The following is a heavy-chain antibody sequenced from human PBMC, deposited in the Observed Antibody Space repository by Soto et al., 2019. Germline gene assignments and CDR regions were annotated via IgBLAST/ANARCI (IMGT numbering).Heavy chain of an antibody. J-gene: IGHJ5*01. CDR2: FSNSGDST. CDR1: GFTFSGYA. V-gene: IGHV3-23*01. CDR3: AKHDRGASSWFDS. Sequence: GGSLRLSCAAYGFTFSGYAMSWVRQAPGKGLEWVSAFSNSGDSTYYADSVKGRFTISRDNSKNTLYLQMNSLRAEDTAIYYCAKHDRGASSWFDSWGQGTLVTVSS. D-gene: IGHD3-9*01.